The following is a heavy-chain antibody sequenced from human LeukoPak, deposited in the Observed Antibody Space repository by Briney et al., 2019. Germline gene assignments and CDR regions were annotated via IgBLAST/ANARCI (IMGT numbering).Heavy chain of an antibody. J-gene: IGHJ5*02. Sequence: GGSLRLSCAASGFTFSSYSMNWVRQAPGKGLEWVSSISSSSSYIYYADSVKGRFTISRDNAKNSLYLQMNSLRAEDTAVYYCASKTTVTTSGGWFDPWGQGTLVTVSS. CDR3: ASKTTVTTSGGWFDP. CDR1: GFTFSSYS. CDR2: ISSSSSYI. V-gene: IGHV3-21*01. D-gene: IGHD4-17*01.